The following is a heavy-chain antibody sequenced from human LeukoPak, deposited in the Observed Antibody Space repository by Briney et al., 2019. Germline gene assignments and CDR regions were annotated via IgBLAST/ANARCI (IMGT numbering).Heavy chain of an antibody. V-gene: IGHV1-2*02. J-gene: IGHJ3*02. D-gene: IGHD1-1*01. CDR3: ARDLGWHDSNDAFDI. CDR2: INPNSGGT. CDR1: GYTFTGYY. Sequence: GASVKVSCTASGYTFTGYYMHWVRQAPGQGLEWMGWINPNSGGTNYAQKFQGRVTMTRDTSISTAYMELSRLRSDDTAVYYCARDLGWHDSNDAFDIWGQGTMVTVSS.